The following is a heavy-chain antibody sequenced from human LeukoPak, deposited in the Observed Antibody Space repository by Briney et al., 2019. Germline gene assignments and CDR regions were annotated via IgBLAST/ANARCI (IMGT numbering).Heavy chain of an antibody. D-gene: IGHD3-3*01. CDR2: ISYDGSNK. Sequence: GGSLRLSCAASGFTFSSYGMHWVRQAPGKGLEWVAVISYDGSNKYYADSVKGRFTISRDNSKNTLYLQMNSLRAEDTAVYYCARDNYDFWSGYYPNTFDYWGQGTLVTVSS. CDR1: GFTFSSYG. CDR3: ARDNYDFWSGYYPNTFDY. J-gene: IGHJ4*02. V-gene: IGHV3-30*19.